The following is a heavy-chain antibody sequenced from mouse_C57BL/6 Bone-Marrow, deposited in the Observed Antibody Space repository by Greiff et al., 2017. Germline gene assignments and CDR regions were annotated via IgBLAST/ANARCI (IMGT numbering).Heavy chain of an antibody. CDR3: ARGLLPWFAY. J-gene: IGHJ3*01. CDR2: ISDGGSYT. Sequence: EVKLVESGGGLVKPGGSLKLSCAASGFTFSSYAMSWVRQTPEKRLEWVATISDGGSYTYYPDNVKGPFTISRDNAKHTLYLQMSHLKSEDTAMYYGARGLLPWFAYWGQGTLVTVSA. D-gene: IGHD2-1*01. V-gene: IGHV5-4*03. CDR1: GFTFSSYA.